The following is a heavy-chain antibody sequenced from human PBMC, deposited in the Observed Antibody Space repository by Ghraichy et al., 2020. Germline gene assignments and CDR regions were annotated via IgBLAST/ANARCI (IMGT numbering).Heavy chain of an antibody. V-gene: IGHV3-72*01. J-gene: IGHJ3*01. CDR1: GFTSSGHY. D-gene: IGHD4-17*01. Sequence: GGSLRLSCAASGFTSSGHYMDWVRQAPGKGLEWVGRSINKANNYVTEYAASVRDRFTITRDESTNSMDLQMKSLKTEDTALYFCSREGDYFAFDVWGQGTMVTVSS. CDR3: SREGDYFAFDV. CDR2: SINKANNYVT.